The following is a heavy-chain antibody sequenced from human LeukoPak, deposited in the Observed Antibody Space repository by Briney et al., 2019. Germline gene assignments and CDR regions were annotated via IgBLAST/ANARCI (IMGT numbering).Heavy chain of an antibody. CDR3: ATGEMGLLAL. CDR1: GFTFSSYG. J-gene: IGHJ4*02. CDR2: ISYDGSNK. V-gene: IGHV3-30*03. Sequence: GGSLRLSCAASGFTFSSYGMHWVRQAPGKGLEWVAVISYDGSNKYYADSVKGRFTISRDNSKNTLYLQMNSLRAEDTAVYYCATGEMGLLALWGQGTLVTVSS. D-gene: IGHD7-27*01.